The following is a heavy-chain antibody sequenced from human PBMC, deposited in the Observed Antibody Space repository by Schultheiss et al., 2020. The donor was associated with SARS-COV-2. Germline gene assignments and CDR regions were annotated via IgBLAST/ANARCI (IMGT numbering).Heavy chain of an antibody. CDR2: IYYSGST. CDR3: ARSGVRGAALVVAFDI. Sequence: SETLSLTCTVSGGSISSGGYYWSWIRQHPGKGLEWIGYIYYSGSTYYNPSLKSLVTISVDTSKNQFSLKLSSVTAADTAVYYCARSGVRGAALVVAFDIWGQGTMVTVSS. V-gene: IGHV4-31*01. D-gene: IGHD3-10*01. CDR1: GGSISSGGYY. J-gene: IGHJ3*02.